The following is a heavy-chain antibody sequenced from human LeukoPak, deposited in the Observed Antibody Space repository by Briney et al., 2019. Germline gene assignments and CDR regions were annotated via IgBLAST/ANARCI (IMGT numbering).Heavy chain of an antibody. CDR2: IKQDGSEK. D-gene: IGHD6-19*01. J-gene: IGHJ4*02. Sequence: GGSLRLSCAASGFTFSSYWMSWVRQAPGKGLEWVANIKQDGSEKYYVDSVKGRFTISRDNAKNSLYLQMNSLRAEDTAVYYCAREPGYSSGWYVYWGQGTLVTVSS. CDR3: AREPGYSSGWYVY. V-gene: IGHV3-7*01. CDR1: GFTFSSYW.